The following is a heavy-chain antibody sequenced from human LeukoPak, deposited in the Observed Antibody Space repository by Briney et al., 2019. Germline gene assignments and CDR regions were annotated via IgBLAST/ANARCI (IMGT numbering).Heavy chain of an antibody. V-gene: IGHV3-48*01. D-gene: IGHD5-12*01. J-gene: IGHJ4*02. CDR1: GFTFSSYS. Sequence: PGGSLRLSCVASGFTFSSYSMNWVRQAPGKGLEWVSYITSSSGTIDYADSVKGRFTISRDNANNSVYLQMNSLRAEDTAVYYCARNQKRQGYSGYLYYFDYWGQGTLVTVSS. CDR2: ITSSSGTI. CDR3: ARNQKRQGYSGYLYYFDY.